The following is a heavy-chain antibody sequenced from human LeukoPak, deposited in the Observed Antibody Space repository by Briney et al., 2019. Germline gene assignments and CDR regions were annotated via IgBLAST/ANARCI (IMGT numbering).Heavy chain of an antibody. D-gene: IGHD3-10*01. CDR1: GFTFSSYG. Sequence: GGSLRLSCAASGFTFSSYGMHWVRQAPGKGLEWVAVISYDGSNKYYADSVKGRFTISRDNSKNTLYLQMNSLRAEDTAVYYCAKDAVWFGELSDYYYYYMDVWGKGTTVTVSS. CDR2: ISYDGSNK. CDR3: AKDAVWFGELSDYYYYYMDV. J-gene: IGHJ6*03. V-gene: IGHV3-30*18.